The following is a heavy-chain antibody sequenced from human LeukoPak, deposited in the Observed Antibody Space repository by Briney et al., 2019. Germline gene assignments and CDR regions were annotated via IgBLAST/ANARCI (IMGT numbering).Heavy chain of an antibody. D-gene: IGHD6-6*01. V-gene: IGHV1-69*05. J-gene: IGHJ3*02. CDR1: GGTFSSYA. Sequence: ASVKVSCKASGGTFSSYAISWVRQAPGQGLEWMGGIIPIFGTANYAQKFQGRVTITTDESTSTAYMELSSLRSEDTAVYYCARYSSSSGAFDIWGQGTMVTVSS. CDR3: ARYSSSSGAFDI. CDR2: IIPIFGTA.